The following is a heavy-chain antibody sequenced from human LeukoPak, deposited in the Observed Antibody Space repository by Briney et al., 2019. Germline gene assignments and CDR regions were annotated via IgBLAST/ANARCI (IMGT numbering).Heavy chain of an antibody. CDR3: ARLGAAPPGYYYMDV. D-gene: IGHD6-6*01. J-gene: IGHJ6*03. Sequence: SETLSLTCAVYGGSFSGYYWSWIRQPPGKGLEWIGEINHSGSTNYNPSLKSRVTISVDTSKNQFSLRLSSVTAADTAVYYCARLGAAPPGYYYMDVWGKGTTVTVSS. V-gene: IGHV4-34*01. CDR2: INHSGST. CDR1: GGSFSGYY.